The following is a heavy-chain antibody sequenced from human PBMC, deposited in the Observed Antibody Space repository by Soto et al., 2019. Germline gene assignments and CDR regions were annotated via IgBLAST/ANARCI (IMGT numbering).Heavy chain of an antibody. CDR3: TRRGGWYDSSGYYPYYFDY. V-gene: IGHV3-73*02. CDR1: GFTFSGSA. Sequence: EVQLVESGGGLVQPGGSLKLSCAASGFTFSGSAMHWVRQASGKGLEWVGRIRSKANSYATAYAASVKGRFTISRDDSKNTAYLQMNSLKTEDTAVYYCTRRGGWYDSSGYYPYYFDYWGQGTLVTVSS. CDR2: IRSKANSYAT. D-gene: IGHD3-22*01. J-gene: IGHJ4*02.